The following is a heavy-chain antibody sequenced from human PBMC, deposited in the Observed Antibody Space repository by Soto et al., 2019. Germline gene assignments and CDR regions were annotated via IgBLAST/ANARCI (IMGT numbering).Heavy chain of an antibody. D-gene: IGHD6-19*01. Sequence: SQTLSLTCAISGDSVSSNSAAWNWIRQSPSRGLEWLGRTYYRSKWYNDYAVSVKSRITINPDTSKNQFSLQLNSVTPEDTAVYYCARASRIAVAGRSLYYGMDVWGQGTTVTVS. CDR3: ARASRIAVAGRSLYYGMDV. J-gene: IGHJ6*02. CDR2: TYYRSKWYN. V-gene: IGHV6-1*01. CDR1: GDSVSSNSAA.